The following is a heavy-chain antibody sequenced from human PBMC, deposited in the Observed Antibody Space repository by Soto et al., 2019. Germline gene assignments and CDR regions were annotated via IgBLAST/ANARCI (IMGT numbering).Heavy chain of an antibody. Sequence: QITLKESGPTVVKPTQTLTLTCSFSGFSLSTSGVGVTWIRQPPGKALEWLALIFWDDDKRYRPSLKSRLTITKATSKNQVVLTMTNMGPVDTGTYYCAHSSQLIWPWGMYHCGQGTLVTVPS. D-gene: IGHD3-10*01. J-gene: IGHJ4*02. CDR1: GFSLSTSGVG. V-gene: IGHV2-5*02. CDR2: IFWDDDK. CDR3: AHSSQLIWPWGMYH.